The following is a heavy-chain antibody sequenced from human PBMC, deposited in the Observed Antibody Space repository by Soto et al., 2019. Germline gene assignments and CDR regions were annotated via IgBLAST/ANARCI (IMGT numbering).Heavy chain of an antibody. J-gene: IGHJ4*02. CDR3: TAETYCGGGSCPEH. V-gene: IGHV3-15*01. CDR2: IKSKVNGGTI. CDR1: GPNFSNFW. D-gene: IGHD2-15*01. Sequence: PGGSLRLSCAASGPNFSNFWMSWVRQPPGKGLEWVGRIKSKVNGGTIDYAAPVKGRFTISRDDSENTVSLQMSSLKTEDTAVYYCTAETYCGGGSCPEHWGQGTLVTVSS.